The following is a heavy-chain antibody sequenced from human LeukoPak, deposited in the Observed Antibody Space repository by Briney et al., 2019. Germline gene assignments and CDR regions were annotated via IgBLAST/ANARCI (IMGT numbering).Heavy chain of an antibody. CDR3: AIVLKDGYNKGNFQH. D-gene: IGHD5-24*01. CDR2: INPNSSAT. CDR1: VYTFTGYY. J-gene: IGHJ1*01. Sequence: GASVKVSCTASVYTFTGYYVHWVRQVPRQGLEWVGWINPNSSATNFPQKFHGRVTLTRDTSITKAHTELSRLRSDDTAVYYCAIVLKDGYNKGNFQHWGQGTLVTVSS. V-gene: IGHV1-2*02.